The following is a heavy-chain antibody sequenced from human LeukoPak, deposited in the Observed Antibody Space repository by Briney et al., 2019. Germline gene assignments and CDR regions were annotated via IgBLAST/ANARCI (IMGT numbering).Heavy chain of an antibody. CDR2: INQDGSEK. V-gene: IGHV3-7*01. CDR1: GFTFSSYW. J-gene: IGHJ4*02. CDR3: ARAPVWFGELLTPTAANFDY. D-gene: IGHD3-10*01. Sequence: HPGGSLRLSCADSGFTFSSYWMSWVRQAPGKGLEWVANINQDGSEKYYVDSVKGRFTISRDNAKKSLYLQMNSLRAEDTAVYYCARAPVWFGELLTPTAANFDYWGQGTLVTVSS.